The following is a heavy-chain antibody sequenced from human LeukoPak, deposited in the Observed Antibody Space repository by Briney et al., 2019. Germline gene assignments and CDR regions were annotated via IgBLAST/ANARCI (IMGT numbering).Heavy chain of an antibody. CDR1: GFTFSSYS. CDR2: ISSSSSYI. V-gene: IGHV3-21*01. CDR3: ARDPGDSGYWYFDL. J-gene: IGHJ2*01. D-gene: IGHD4-17*01. Sequence: GGSLRLSCAASGFTFSSYSMNWVRQAPGKGLEWVSSISSSSSYIYYADSVKGRFTISRDNAKNSLYLQMNSLRAEDTAVYYCARDPGDSGYWYFDLWGRGTLVTVSS.